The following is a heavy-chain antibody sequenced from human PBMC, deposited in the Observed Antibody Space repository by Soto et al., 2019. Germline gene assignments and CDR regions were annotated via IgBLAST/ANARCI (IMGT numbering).Heavy chain of an antibody. D-gene: IGHD2-2*02. J-gene: IGHJ5*02. Sequence: PGESLKISCKGSGYSFTSYWIGWVRQMPGKGLEWMGIIYPGDSDTRYSPSFQGQVTISADRSISTAYLQWSSLKASDTAMYYRARTAARGSDCSSTSCYRDNWFDPWGQGTLVTVSS. CDR1: GYSFTSYW. CDR3: ARTAARGSDCSSTSCYRDNWFDP. V-gene: IGHV5-51*01. CDR2: IYPGDSDT.